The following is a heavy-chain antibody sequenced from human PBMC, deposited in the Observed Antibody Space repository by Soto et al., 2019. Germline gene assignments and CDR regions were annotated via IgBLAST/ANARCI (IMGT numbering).Heavy chain of an antibody. CDR3: VKEYCTGGTCFDAFDL. D-gene: IGHD2-8*02. CDR2: ISDGGTTI. J-gene: IGHJ3*01. Sequence: EAELVESGGGLVQPGGSLTLSCAASGFIFSDYEVDWVRQAPGRGPEWISYISDGGTTIYYAASVKGRFTISRDDVKKSLYLHMNNLRVDATAIYFCVKEYCTGGTCFDAFDLWGQGTVVTVSS. CDR1: GFIFSDYE. V-gene: IGHV3-48*03.